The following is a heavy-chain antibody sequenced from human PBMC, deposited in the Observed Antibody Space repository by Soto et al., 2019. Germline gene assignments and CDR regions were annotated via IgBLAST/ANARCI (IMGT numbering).Heavy chain of an antibody. J-gene: IGHJ6*03. Sequence: ASVKVSCKASGYTFTSYGISWVRQAPGQGLEWMGWISAYNGNTNYAQKLQGRVTMTTDTSTSTAYMELRSLRSDDTAVYYCARDRLYGSGSYPPTTRYYYMDVWGKGTTVTVSS. D-gene: IGHD3-10*01. CDR3: ARDRLYGSGSYPPTTRYYYMDV. CDR1: GYTFTSYG. V-gene: IGHV1-18*01. CDR2: ISAYNGNT.